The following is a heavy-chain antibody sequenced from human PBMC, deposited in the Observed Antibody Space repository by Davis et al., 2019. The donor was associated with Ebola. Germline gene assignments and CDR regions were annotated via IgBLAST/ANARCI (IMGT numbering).Heavy chain of an antibody. D-gene: IGHD2-21*02. V-gene: IGHV4-34*01. CDR1: GGSFSGYY. J-gene: IGHJ6*02. CDR3: ARPGVKVTGSVGAMDV. Sequence: MPSETLSLTCAVYGGSFSGYYWSWIRQPPEKGLEWIGEINHSGSTNYNPSLKSRVTISVDTSKNQFSLKLRSVTAADAAVYFCARPGVKVTGSVGAMDVWGHGTTVTVSS. CDR2: INHSGST.